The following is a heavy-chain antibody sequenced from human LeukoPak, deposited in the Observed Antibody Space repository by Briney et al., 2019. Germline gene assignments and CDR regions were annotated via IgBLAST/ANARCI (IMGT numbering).Heavy chain of an antibody. Sequence: NPSETLSLTCTVSGGSISSSSYYWGWIRQPPGKGLEWIGSIYYSGSTYYNPSLKSRVTISVDTSKNQFSLKLSSVTAADTAVYYCARRRRIAAAGTDAFDIWGQGTMVTVSS. CDR3: ARRRRIAAAGTDAFDI. CDR2: IYYSGST. V-gene: IGHV4-39*07. CDR1: GGSISSSSYY. D-gene: IGHD6-13*01. J-gene: IGHJ3*02.